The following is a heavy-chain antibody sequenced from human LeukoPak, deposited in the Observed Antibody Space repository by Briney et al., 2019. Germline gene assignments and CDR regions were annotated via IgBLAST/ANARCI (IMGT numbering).Heavy chain of an antibody. CDR2: IYYGGST. CDR1: GDSVSSSRYY. Sequence: SETPSLTCTVSGDSVSSSRYYWGWVRQPPGKGLEWIGSIYYGGSTYYNPSLKSRVIISVDTSKNHFSLKLIAVTAADTAVYYCASPPMVRGIMDYFNYGMDVWGQGTTVTVFS. V-gene: IGHV4-39*01. CDR3: ASPPMVRGIMDYFNYGMDV. D-gene: IGHD3-10*01. J-gene: IGHJ6*02.